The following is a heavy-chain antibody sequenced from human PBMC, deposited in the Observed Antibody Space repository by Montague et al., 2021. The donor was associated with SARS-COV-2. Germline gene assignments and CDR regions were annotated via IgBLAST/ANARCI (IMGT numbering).Heavy chain of an antibody. CDR1: GFTFSNYW. CDR2: INSDGSST. J-gene: IGHJ4*02. Sequence: SLRLSCAASGFTFSNYWMHWVRQAPGKGLVWVSRINSDGSSTTYADSVKGRFTISRDNAKNTVYLQMNSLRAEDSAVYYCASDSRYSGYEADYWGQGTLVIVSS. CDR3: ASDSRYSGYEADY. V-gene: IGHV3-74*01. D-gene: IGHD5-12*01.